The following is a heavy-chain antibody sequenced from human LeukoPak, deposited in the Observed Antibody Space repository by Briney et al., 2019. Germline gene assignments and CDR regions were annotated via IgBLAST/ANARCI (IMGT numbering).Heavy chain of an antibody. CDR3: ARVRGYCSSTNCYYAFDI. CDR1: GYTFTGYY. Sequence: ASVKVSCKGSGYTFTGYYMHWVRQAPGQELEWMGWINPNSGGTNYAQKFQGRVTMTRDTSISTAYMELSRLRSDDTAVYYCARVRGYCSSTNCYYAFDIWGQGTMVTVPS. D-gene: IGHD2-2*01. V-gene: IGHV1-2*02. J-gene: IGHJ3*02. CDR2: INPNSGGT.